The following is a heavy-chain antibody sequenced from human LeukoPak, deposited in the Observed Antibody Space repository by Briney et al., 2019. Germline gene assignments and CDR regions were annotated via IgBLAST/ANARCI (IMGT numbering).Heavy chain of an antibody. CDR2: IVVGSGNT. Sequence: SVKVSCKASGFTFTSSAVQWVRQARGQRLEWIGWIVVGSGNTNYAQKFQERVTITRDTSASTAYMELSSLRSEDTAVYYCARGAPIRVAVAATFDPWGQGTLVTVPS. CDR3: ARGAPIRVAVAATFDP. V-gene: IGHV1-58*01. CDR1: GFTFTSSA. D-gene: IGHD6-19*01. J-gene: IGHJ5*02.